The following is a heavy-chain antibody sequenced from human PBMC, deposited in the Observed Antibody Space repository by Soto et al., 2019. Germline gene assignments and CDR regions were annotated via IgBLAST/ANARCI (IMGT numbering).Heavy chain of an antibody. V-gene: IGHV3-43*01. J-gene: IGHJ6*02. Sequence: EVQLVESGGVVVQPGGSLRLSCAASGFTFDDYTMHWVRQAPGKGLEWVSLISWDGGSTYYADSVKGRFTISRDNSNNSLYLQMNSLRTEDTALYYCAKDSSRFYDSSGYPPRRDVYYYYYGMDVWGQGTTVTVSS. CDR3: AKDSSRFYDSSGYPPRRDVYYYYYGMDV. CDR1: GFTFDDYT. CDR2: ISWDGGST. D-gene: IGHD3-22*01.